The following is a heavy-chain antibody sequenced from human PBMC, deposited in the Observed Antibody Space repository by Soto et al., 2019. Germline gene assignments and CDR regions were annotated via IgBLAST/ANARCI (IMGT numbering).Heavy chain of an antibody. V-gene: IGHV1-2*02. CDR3: ARDEGIVVVPAALSVNYYGIDV. Sequence: ASVKVSCRASGYTFTGYYMHWVRQAPGQGLEWMGWINPNSGGTNYAQKFQGRVTMTRDTSISTAYMELSRLRSDDTAVYYCARDEGIVVVPAALSVNYYGIDVWGQVTTVTVSS. J-gene: IGHJ6*02. CDR1: GYTFTGYY. CDR2: INPNSGGT. D-gene: IGHD2-2*01.